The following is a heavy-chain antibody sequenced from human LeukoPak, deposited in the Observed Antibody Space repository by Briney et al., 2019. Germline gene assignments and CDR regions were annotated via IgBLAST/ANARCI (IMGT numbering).Heavy chain of an antibody. Sequence: ASVKVSCKASGYTFTSYYLHWVRQAPGQGLEWMGVITPSGSGTDYAQKFQDRVTMTRDTSTSTAYMELRSLRSDDTAVYYCARDQPRRGPGNHDYWGQGTLVTVSS. CDR3: ARDQPRRGPGNHDY. CDR1: GYTFTSYY. D-gene: IGHD1-26*01. CDR2: ITPSGSGT. J-gene: IGHJ4*02. V-gene: IGHV1-46*01.